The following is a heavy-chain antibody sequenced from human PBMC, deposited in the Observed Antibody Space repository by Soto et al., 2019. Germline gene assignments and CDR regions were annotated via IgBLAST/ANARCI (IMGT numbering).Heavy chain of an antibody. CDR1: GFTFSSNS. CDR3: ARLVGAYQHYIDY. V-gene: IGHV3-21*02. Sequence: EVQLVESGGGLVKPGGSLRLSCAASGFTFSSNSMIWVRQAPGKGLEWVSYIDSTSMHIYYADSVKGRFTITRDNAKKSVYLQMTSLRAEGTAVYYCARLVGAYQHYIDYWGQGTLVTVSS. D-gene: IGHD1-26*01. J-gene: IGHJ4*02. CDR2: IDSTSMHI.